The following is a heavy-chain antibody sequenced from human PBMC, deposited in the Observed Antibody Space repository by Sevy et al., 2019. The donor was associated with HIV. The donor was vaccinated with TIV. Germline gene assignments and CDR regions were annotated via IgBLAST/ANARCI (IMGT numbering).Heavy chain of an antibody. D-gene: IGHD7-27*01. CDR2: IYSSGST. J-gene: IGHJ4*02. CDR3: ARQAVANWGGHFDY. V-gene: IGHV4-39*01. Sequence: SETLSLTCTVSGGSISSSSYYWGWIRQPPGKGLEWIGSIYSSGSTYYNPSLKSRVTISVDTSKNQFSLRLGSVTAADTAVYYCARQAVANWGGHFDYWGQGTLVTVSS. CDR1: GGSISSSSYY.